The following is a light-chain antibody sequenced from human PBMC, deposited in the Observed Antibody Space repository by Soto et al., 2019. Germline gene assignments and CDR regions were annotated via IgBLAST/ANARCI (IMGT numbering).Light chain of an antibody. CDR2: EVS. CDR1: SSNVGSYNL. Sequence: LTQPASVSGSPGQPITISCTGTSSNVGSYNLVSWYQQHPGKAPKLMIYEVSKRPSGVSNRFSGSKSGNTASLTISGLQAEDEADYHCCSYAGSYTYVFGPGTKV. CDR3: CSYAGSYTYV. J-gene: IGLJ1*01. V-gene: IGLV2-23*02.